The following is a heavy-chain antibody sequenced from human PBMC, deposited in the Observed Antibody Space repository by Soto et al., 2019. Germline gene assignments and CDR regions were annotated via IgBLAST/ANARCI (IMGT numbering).Heavy chain of an antibody. Sequence: QVQLVQSGAEVKKPGASVKVSCKASGYTFTSYAIHWVRQAPGQRLEWMGWINAGNGNTKYSQKFQDRVSITRDTSASTAYMELSSLRSEDTAVYYCARDLGGWPDYWGQGTLVTVSS. CDR2: INAGNGNT. J-gene: IGHJ4*02. V-gene: IGHV1-3*01. CDR1: GYTFTSYA. CDR3: ARDLGGWPDY. D-gene: IGHD6-19*01.